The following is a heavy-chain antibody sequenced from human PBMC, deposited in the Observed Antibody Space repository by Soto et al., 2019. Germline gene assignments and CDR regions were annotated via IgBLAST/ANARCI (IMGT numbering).Heavy chain of an antibody. CDR1: GDSVSSNSAA. V-gene: IGHV6-1*01. D-gene: IGHD2-2*01. CDR2: TYYRSKWYN. J-gene: IGHJ6*02. Sequence: SQTLSLTCAISGDSVSSNSAAWNWIRQSPSRGLEWLGRTYYRSKWYNDYAVSVKSRITINPDTSKNQFSLQLNSVTPEDTAVYYCARDQGCSSTSCYPIYYYYYYGMDVWGQGTTVTVSS. CDR3: ARDQGCSSTSCYPIYYYYYYGMDV.